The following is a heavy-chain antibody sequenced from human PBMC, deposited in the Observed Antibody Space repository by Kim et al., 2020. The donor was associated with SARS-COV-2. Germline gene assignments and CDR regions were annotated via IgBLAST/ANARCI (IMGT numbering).Heavy chain of an antibody. Sequence: GGSLRLSCAASGFTFSSYWMHWVRQAPGKGLVWVSRIKSDGSSIRYADLVKGRFTISRDNAKNTLNLQMNSMRAEDTAVYYCARVKTDSSGYQWDGFDIWGQGTIVTVSS. CDR2: IKSDGSSI. V-gene: IGHV3-74*01. CDR3: ARVKTDSSGYQWDGFDI. D-gene: IGHD3-22*01. J-gene: IGHJ3*02. CDR1: GFTFSSYW.